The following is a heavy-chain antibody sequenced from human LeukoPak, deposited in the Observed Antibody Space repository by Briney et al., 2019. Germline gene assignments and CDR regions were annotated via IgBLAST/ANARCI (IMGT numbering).Heavy chain of an antibody. V-gene: IGHV3-21*05. CDR1: GFTFSSYS. Sequence: GGSLRLSCAASGFTFSSYSLNWVRQAPGKGLEWVSYISSSGSFIYYADSVKGRFTISRDNAKNSLYLHMNSLRAEDTALYYCAREPYYDSSGYSPDYWGQGTLVTVSS. CDR3: AREPYYDSSGYSPDY. D-gene: IGHD3-22*01. J-gene: IGHJ4*02. CDR2: ISSSGSFI.